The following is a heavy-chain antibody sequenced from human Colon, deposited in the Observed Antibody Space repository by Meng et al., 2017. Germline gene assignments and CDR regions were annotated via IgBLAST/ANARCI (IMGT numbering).Heavy chain of an antibody. D-gene: IGHD6-19*01. V-gene: IGHV3-21*01. J-gene: IGHJ4*02. CDR3: ARDYTGWYLLDY. CDR2: ISTTGTYT. CDR1: GFSLTSSS. Sequence: DVYLVTSGGGLIKPGWSLSLSGAASGFSLTSSSMTWVRQAPGKGLEWVSSISTTGTYTYYADSVEGRFTISRDNAKGSVYLEMNSLRVEDTAVYYCARDYTGWYLLDYWGQGTLVTASS.